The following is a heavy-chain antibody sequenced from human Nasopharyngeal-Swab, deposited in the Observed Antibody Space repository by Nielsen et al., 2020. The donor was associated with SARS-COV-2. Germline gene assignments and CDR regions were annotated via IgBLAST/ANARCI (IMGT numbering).Heavy chain of an antibody. J-gene: IGHJ4*02. V-gene: IGHV3-21*01. CDR2: ISGRGGST. Sequence: VRQMPGKGLEWVSAISGRGGSTYYADSVKGRFTISRDNAKNSLYLQMNSLRAEDTAVYYCARDEGKGRYYGSGSPTLDYWGQGTLVTVSS. CDR3: ARDEGKGRYYGSGSPTLDY. D-gene: IGHD3-10*01.